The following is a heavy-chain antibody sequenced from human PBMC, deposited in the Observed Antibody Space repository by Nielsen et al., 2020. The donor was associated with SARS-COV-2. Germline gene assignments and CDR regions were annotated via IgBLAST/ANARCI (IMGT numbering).Heavy chain of an antibody. CDR1: GGSISSYY. D-gene: IGHD3-10*01. V-gene: IGHV4-34*01. Sequence: SETLSLTCTVSGGSISSYYWSWIRQPPGKGLEWIGEINHSGSTNYNPSLKSRVTISVDTSKNQFSLKLSSVTAADTAVYYCARGLGASYFDYWGQGTLATVSS. J-gene: IGHJ4*02. CDR3: ARGLGASYFDY. CDR2: INHSGST.